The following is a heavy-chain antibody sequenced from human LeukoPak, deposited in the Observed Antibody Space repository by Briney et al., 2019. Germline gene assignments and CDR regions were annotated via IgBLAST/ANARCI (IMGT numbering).Heavy chain of an antibody. CDR3: ARHHVLLWFGEFPLGWFDP. CDR2: INHSGST. D-gene: IGHD3-10*01. J-gene: IGHJ5*02. V-gene: IGHV4-34*01. CDR1: GGSFSGYY. Sequence: SETLSLTCAVYGGSFSGYYWSWIRQPPGKGLEWIGEINHSGSTNYNPSLKSRVTISVDTSKNQFSLKLSSVTAADTAVYYCARHHVLLWFGEFPLGWFDPWGQGTLVTVSS.